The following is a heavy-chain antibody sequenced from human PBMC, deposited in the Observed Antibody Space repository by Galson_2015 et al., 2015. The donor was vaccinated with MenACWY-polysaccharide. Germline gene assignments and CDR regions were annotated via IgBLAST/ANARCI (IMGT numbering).Heavy chain of an antibody. CDR1: GFTFSTHA. Sequence: SLRLSCAAPGFTFSTHAMHWVRQAPGKGLDWVAYISDDGFSTHYADSVKGRFTISRDNSKNTLYLQIKSLRVEDSGVFYCVKEADSFDVWGQGTLVTVS. V-gene: IGHV3-30*04. J-gene: IGHJ3*01. CDR3: VKEADSFDV. D-gene: IGHD3/OR15-3a*01. CDR2: ISDDGFST.